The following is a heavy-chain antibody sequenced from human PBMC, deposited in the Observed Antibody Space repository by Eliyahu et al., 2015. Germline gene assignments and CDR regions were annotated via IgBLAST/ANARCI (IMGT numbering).Heavy chain of an antibody. Sequence: EVQLLESGGGLVQPGGSLRLSCAASGFTFSSYAMSWVRQAPGKGLEWVSAISGSGGSTYYADSVKGRFTISRDNSKNTLYLQMNSLRAEDTAVYYCARAYDILTGPCGYWGQGTLVTVSS. V-gene: IGHV3-23*01. CDR3: ARAYDILTGPCGY. CDR2: ISGSGGST. J-gene: IGHJ4*02. CDR1: GFTFSSYA. D-gene: IGHD3-9*01.